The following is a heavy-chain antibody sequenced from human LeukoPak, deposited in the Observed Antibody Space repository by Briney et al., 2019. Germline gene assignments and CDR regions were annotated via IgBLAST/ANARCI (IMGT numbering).Heavy chain of an antibody. J-gene: IGHJ4*02. CDR3: AKDDYYDSSGYWAPVY. CDR2: IRYDGSNK. D-gene: IGHD3-22*01. Sequence: GGSLRLSCAASGFTFSSYGMHWVRQAPGKGLEWVAFIRYDGSNKYYADSVKGRFTISRDNSKNTLYLQMNSLRAEDTAVYYCAKDDYYDSSGYWAPVYWGQGTLVTVSS. CDR1: GFTFSSYG. V-gene: IGHV3-30*02.